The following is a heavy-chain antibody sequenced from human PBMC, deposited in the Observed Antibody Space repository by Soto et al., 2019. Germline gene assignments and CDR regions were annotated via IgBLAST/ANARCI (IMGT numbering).Heavy chain of an antibody. Sequence: SETLSLTCAVSGYSISSGYYWGWIRQPPGKGLEWIGSSYHSGSTYYNPSLNTRVTISVDTSKNQFSLKLSSVTAADTAVYYCARRIGSGSYPLMDSWGQGPLVTV. CDR2: SYHSGST. V-gene: IGHV4-38-2*01. J-gene: IGHJ4*02. CDR1: GYSISSGYY. CDR3: ARRIGSGSYPLMDS. D-gene: IGHD3-10*01.